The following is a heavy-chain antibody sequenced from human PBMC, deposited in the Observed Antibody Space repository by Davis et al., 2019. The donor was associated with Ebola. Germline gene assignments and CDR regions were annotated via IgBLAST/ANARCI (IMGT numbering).Heavy chain of an antibody. CDR2: IYYSGST. CDR3: ARGDWLYYYGMDV. J-gene: IGHJ6*02. D-gene: IGHD2-21*01. CDR1: GGSIRSSSYY. V-gene: IGHV4-39*01. Sequence: SETLSPTCTVPGGSIRSSSYYWGWIRQPPGKGLEWIGSIYYSGSTYYNPSLKSRVTISVDTSKNQFSLKLSSVTAADTAVYYCARGDWLYYYGMDVWGQGTTVTVSS.